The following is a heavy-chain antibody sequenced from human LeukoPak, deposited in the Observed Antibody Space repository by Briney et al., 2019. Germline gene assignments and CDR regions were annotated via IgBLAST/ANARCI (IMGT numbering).Heavy chain of an antibody. D-gene: IGHD2/OR15-2a*01. V-gene: IGHV3-53*01. Sequence: GRSLTPASVPSALTLSTNYTIWVRHPAGKGLEWVSVINSGGGTFYPDSVKGRFTISRDNSKNTVDLQMSSLRAEDTAGDYLAKGGSTLYYYMDVWGKGTTVTVSS. CDR3: AKGGSTLYYYMDV. J-gene: IGHJ6*03. CDR2: INSGGGT. CDR1: ALTLSTNY.